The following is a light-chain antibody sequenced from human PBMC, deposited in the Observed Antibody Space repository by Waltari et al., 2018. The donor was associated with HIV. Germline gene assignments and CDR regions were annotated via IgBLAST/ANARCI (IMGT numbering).Light chain of an antibody. CDR1: SGSIADNY. CDR3: QSYDSSNQV. J-gene: IGLJ3*02. V-gene: IGLV6-57*03. CDR2: GDN. Sequence: NFMLTQPHSVSESPGKTLTISCTRSSGSIADNYVQWYQQRPGSAPTTVIYGDNQRPSGVPDRLSGSIDSSSNSASLTIAGLKTEDEADYYCQSYDSSNQVFGGGTQLTVL.